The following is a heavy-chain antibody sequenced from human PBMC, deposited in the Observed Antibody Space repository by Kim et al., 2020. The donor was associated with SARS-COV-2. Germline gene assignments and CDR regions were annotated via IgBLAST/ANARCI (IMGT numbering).Heavy chain of an antibody. CDR1: GFTFSDYY. Sequence: GGSLRLSCAASGFTFSDYYMSWIRQAPGKGLEWVSYISSSSSYTNYADSVKGRFTISRDNAKNSLYLQMNSLRAEDTAVYYCARVGYDYVWGSYRDYYYYYARDVWGQGTTVTVSS. CDR3: ARVGYDYVWGSYRDYYYYYARDV. D-gene: IGHD3-16*02. J-gene: IGHJ6*02. V-gene: IGHV3-11*05. CDR2: ISSSSSYT.